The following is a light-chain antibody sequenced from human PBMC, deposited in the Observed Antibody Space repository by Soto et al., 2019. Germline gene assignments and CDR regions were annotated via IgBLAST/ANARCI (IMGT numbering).Light chain of an antibody. CDR2: GAS. Sequence: ESVLTQSPGTLSLSPGERATLSCRASQSVSSNYLAWYQHKPGQAPRLLIYGASSRATGIPDRFSGRGSGTDFTPTISRLEPEDFAVYYCQHYGSSLSLTFGQVTRLEMK. CDR3: QHYGSSLSLT. CDR1: QSVSSNY. V-gene: IGKV3-20*01. J-gene: IGKJ5*01.